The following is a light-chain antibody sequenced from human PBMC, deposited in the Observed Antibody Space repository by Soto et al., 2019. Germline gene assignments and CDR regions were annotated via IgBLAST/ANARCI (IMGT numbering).Light chain of an antibody. V-gene: IGLV2-14*01. CDR1: SSDVGGYNY. CDR3: IAYTSSLTLV. CDR2: EVS. Sequence: QSALTQPASVSGSPGQSITISCTGTSSDVGGYNYVSWYQQHPGKAPKLMIYEVSNRPSGVSNRFSGSKSGNTASLTISGLQAEDEADYYCIAYTSSLTLVFGGGTKLTVL. J-gene: IGLJ2*01.